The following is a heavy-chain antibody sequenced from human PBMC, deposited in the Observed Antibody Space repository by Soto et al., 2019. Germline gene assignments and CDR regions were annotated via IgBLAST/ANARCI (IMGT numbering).Heavy chain of an antibody. J-gene: IGHJ4*02. Sequence: ASVKVSCKASGYTFTGYYMDWVRQAPGQGLEWMGRINPNSGGTNYAQKFQGRVTMTRDTSISSAYMELSSLTSDDTAVYYCARVQPTTYGDHRGSPLDYWGQGTLVTVSS. CDR1: GYTFTGYY. CDR2: INPNSGGT. D-gene: IGHD4-17*01. V-gene: IGHV1-2*02. CDR3: ARVQPTTYGDHRGSPLDY.